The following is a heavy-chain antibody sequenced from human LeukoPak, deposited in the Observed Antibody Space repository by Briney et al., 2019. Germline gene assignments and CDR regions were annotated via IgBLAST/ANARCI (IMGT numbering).Heavy chain of an antibody. CDR2: IRGDGSST. V-gene: IGHV3-43*02. Sequence: GGSLRLSCAASGFTFNEYTMHWVRQAPGKGLEWVSRIRGDGSSTLYADSVRGRLTISGDNSKNSLYLQMNSLGTEDTAFYYCVKVRNSGRNWGFDYWGQGILVTVSS. J-gene: IGHJ4*02. CDR1: GFTFNEYT. CDR3: VKVRNSGRNWGFDY. D-gene: IGHD7-27*01.